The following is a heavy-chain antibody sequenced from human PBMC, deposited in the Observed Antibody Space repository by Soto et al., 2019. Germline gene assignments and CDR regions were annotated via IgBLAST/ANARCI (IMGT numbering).Heavy chain of an antibody. CDR2: IYHSGST. D-gene: IGHD3-9*01. CDR3: ARDNYDILTGLYGMDV. CDR1: GGSISSSNW. V-gene: IGHV4-4*02. Sequence: QVQLQESGPGLVKPSGTLSLTCAVSGGSISSSNWWSWVRQPPGRGLEWIGEIYHSGSTNYNPSLKSRVTIAVDKSKNQFSLKLSSVTAADTAVYYCARDNYDILTGLYGMDVWGQGTTVTVSS. J-gene: IGHJ6*02.